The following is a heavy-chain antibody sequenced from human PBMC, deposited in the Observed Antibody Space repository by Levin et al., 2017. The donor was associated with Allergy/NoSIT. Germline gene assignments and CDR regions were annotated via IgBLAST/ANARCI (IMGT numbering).Heavy chain of an antibody. D-gene: IGHD5-24*01. CDR1: VGSIISYY. V-gene: IGHV4-59*01. Sequence: SCTVSVGSIISYYWSWIRQPPGKGLEWLANVYYSGNSNYNPSLRSRVTISVDTSKSQFSLKLSSLTAADTAVYYCARDGYKSRVGGFDYWGQGTLVTVSS. CDR3: ARDGYKSRVGGFDY. CDR2: VYYSGNS. J-gene: IGHJ4*02.